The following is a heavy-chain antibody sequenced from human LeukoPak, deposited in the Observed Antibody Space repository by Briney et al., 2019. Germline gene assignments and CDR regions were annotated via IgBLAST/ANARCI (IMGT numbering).Heavy chain of an antibody. CDR1: GFTFSSYA. Sequence: GGSLRLSCAASGFTFSSYAIHWVRQTPGKGLEWVAVISYDGSKTYHADSVRGRFTISRDNSKNMLYLQVNSLRADDTAVYYCAKDLAGAMIRGAPFGEMAFDVWGQGTMVTVSS. J-gene: IGHJ3*01. D-gene: IGHD3-10*01. CDR2: ISYDGSKT. CDR3: AKDLAGAMIRGAPFGEMAFDV. V-gene: IGHV3-30*18.